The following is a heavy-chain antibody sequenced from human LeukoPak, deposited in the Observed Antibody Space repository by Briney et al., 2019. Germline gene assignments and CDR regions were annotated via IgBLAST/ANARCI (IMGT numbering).Heavy chain of an antibody. D-gene: IGHD2-21*01. CDR2: IRYDGSKK. CDR1: GFIFSSYG. CDR3: AKMWSRVDITDDY. Sequence: GGSLRLSCAASGFIFSSYGMHWVRQAPGKGLGWVAFIRYDGSKKYYADSVKGRFTISRDISKNTLYLQMNSLRAEDTAVYYCAKMWSRVDITDDYWGQGTLVTVSS. V-gene: IGHV3-30*02. J-gene: IGHJ4*02.